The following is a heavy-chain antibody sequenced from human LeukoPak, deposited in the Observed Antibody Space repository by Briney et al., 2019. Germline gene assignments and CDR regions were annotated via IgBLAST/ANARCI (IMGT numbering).Heavy chain of an antibody. D-gene: IGHD3-10*01. CDR1: GFTFSSYS. Sequence: GGSLRLSCAASGFTFSSYSMNWVRQAPGKGLEWVSYISSSSSTIYYADSVKGRFTISRDNAKNSLYLQMNSLRAEDTAVYYCARDLRYYYGSGSYHLYYYYYMDVWGKGTTVTVSS. V-gene: IGHV3-48*04. CDR3: ARDLRYYYGSGSYHLYYYYYMDV. CDR2: ISSSSSTI. J-gene: IGHJ6*03.